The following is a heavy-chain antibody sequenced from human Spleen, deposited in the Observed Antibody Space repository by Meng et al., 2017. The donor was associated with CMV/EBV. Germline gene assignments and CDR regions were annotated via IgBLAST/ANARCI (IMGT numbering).Heavy chain of an antibody. CDR2: ISSTGNYI. D-gene: IGHD6-19*01. Sequence: GALKISCAASGFTFSAYTMNWVRQAPGRGLEWVSSISSTGNYIYYADSVKGRLTISRDNAKNSLYLQVNTLRAEDTAVYYCARDQWIDYWGQGTLVTVSS. J-gene: IGHJ4*02. CDR3: ARDQWIDY. V-gene: IGHV3-21*01. CDR1: GFTFSAYT.